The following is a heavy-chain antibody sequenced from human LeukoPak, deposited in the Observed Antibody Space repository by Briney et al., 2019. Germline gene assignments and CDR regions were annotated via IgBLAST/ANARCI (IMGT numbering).Heavy chain of an antibody. CDR3: ARDHRYYYDSSGYYGNWSDP. CDR1: GFTFSSYS. D-gene: IGHD3-22*01. Sequence: GGSLRLSCAASGFTFSSYSMNWVRQAPGKGLEWVSSISSSSSYIYYADSVKGRFTISRDNAKNSLYLQMNSLRAEDTAVYYCARDHRYYYDSSGYYGNWSDPWGQGTLVTVSS. J-gene: IGHJ5*02. CDR2: ISSSSSYI. V-gene: IGHV3-21*01.